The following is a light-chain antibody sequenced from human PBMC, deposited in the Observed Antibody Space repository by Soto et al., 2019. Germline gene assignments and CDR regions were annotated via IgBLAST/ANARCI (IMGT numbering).Light chain of an antibody. V-gene: IGKV1-5*03. CDR3: RQSYNTSLT. Sequence: SPMAKNPSTLSASVEDSITITCRASQSISRWLAWYQQNPGKAPKLLIYKASILESGVSSRFSGGGCGRDFTLTSSSLQPEDFATYFCRQSYNTSLTAGGGTKVDIK. CDR1: QSISRW. CDR2: KAS. J-gene: IGKJ4*01.